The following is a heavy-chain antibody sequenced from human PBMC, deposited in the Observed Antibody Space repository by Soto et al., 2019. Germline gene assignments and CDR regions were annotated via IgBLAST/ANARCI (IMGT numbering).Heavy chain of an antibody. CDR3: ATEPTRTRVVGDY. V-gene: IGHV3-48*02. J-gene: IGHJ4*02. D-gene: IGHD1-1*01. CDR2: ISSGSSTI. Sequence: EVQLVESGGGLVQPGGSLRLSCAASGFTFSTYSMNWVRQAPGKGLEWVSYISSGSSTIYYADSVKGRFTISRDNGKNSLYLQMNSLRDEDTAVYYCATEPTRTRVVGDYWGQGTLVTVSS. CDR1: GFTFSTYS.